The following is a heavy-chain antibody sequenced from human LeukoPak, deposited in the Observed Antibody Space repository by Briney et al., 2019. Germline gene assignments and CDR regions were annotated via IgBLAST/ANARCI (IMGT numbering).Heavy chain of an antibody. Sequence: ASVKVSCKASRYTVTSYAMHWVRQAPGQKLEWMGWINAGNGNTKYSQEFQGRVTITRDTSASTAYMELSSLRSEDMAVYYCARSSAPVYFDYWGQGTLVTVSS. CDR2: INAGNGNT. J-gene: IGHJ4*02. CDR3: ARSSAPVYFDY. V-gene: IGHV1-3*03. CDR1: RYTVTSYA.